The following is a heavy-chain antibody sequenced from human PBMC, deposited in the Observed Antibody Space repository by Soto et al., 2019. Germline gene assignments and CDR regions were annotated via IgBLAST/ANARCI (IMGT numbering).Heavy chain of an antibody. CDR3: ARDPTRYFDWTYWGGWFDP. J-gene: IGHJ5*02. V-gene: IGHV3-30-3*01. Sequence: QVQLVESGGGVVQPGRSLRLSCAASGFTFSSYAMHWVRQAPGKGLEWVAVISYDGSNKYYADSVKGRFTISRDNSKNTLYQQMNSLRAEDTAVYYCARDPTRYFDWTYWGGWFDPWGQGTLVTVSS. CDR1: GFTFSSYA. CDR2: ISYDGSNK. D-gene: IGHD3-9*01.